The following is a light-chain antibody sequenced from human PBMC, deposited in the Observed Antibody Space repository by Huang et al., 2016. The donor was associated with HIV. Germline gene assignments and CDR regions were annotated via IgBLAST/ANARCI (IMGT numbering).Light chain of an antibody. J-gene: IGKJ5*01. CDR3: QQYGSSPIT. Sequence: EIVLTQSPGTLSLSPGERATLSFRASQSVGSSYLAWYQQKRGQAPRRLIYGAYERATGIPDRFSGSGSGTDFSLTISRLEPEDFAVYYCQQYGSSPITFAQGTRLEIK. CDR2: GAY. CDR1: QSVGSSY. V-gene: IGKV3-20*01.